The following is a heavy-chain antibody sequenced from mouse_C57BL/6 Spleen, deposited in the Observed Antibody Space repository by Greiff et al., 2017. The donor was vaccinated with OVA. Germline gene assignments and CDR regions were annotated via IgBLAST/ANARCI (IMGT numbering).Heavy chain of an antibody. CDR2: IHPNSGST. CDR1: GYTFTSYW. V-gene: IGHV1-64*01. CDR3: ARSGYGGYIDV. J-gene: IGHJ1*03. Sequence: VQLQQPGAELVKPGASVKLSCKASGYTFTSYWMHWVKQRPGQGLEWIGMIHPNSGSTNYNEKFKSKATLTVDKSSSTAYMQLSSLTSEDSAFYYCARSGYGGYIDVWGTGTTVTVSS. D-gene: IGHD2-2*01.